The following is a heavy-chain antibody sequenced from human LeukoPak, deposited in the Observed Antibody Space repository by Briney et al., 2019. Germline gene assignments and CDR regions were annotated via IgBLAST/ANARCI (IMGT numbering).Heavy chain of an antibody. CDR2: IIPIFGTA. J-gene: IGHJ5*02. CDR3: GRGIQSFDP. V-gene: IGHV1-69*05. Sequence: SVKVSCKASGGTFSSYAISWVRQAPGQGLEWMGGIIPIFGTANYAQKFQGRVTMTRDTSMSAAYMEISRLTYDDTAVYYCGRGIQSFDPWGQGTLVTVSS. CDR1: GGTFSSYA.